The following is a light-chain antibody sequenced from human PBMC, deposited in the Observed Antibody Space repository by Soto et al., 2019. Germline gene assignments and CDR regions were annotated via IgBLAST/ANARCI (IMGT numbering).Light chain of an antibody. CDR1: SSDVGGYNY. Sequence: QSALTQPASVSGSPGQSITISCTGTSSDVGGYNYVSWYQQHPGKAPKLIIYDVSNRPSGLSNRFSASKSGNTASLTISGLQAEDEADYYCSSYTTNNTPVVFGGGTKLTVL. CDR3: SSYTTNNTPVV. V-gene: IGLV2-14*01. J-gene: IGLJ2*01. CDR2: DVS.